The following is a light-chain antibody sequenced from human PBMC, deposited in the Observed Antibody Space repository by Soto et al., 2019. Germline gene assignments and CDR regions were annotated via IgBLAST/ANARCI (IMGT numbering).Light chain of an antibody. CDR3: SSFTSNSIYV. Sequence: QSVLTQATAVSGSPGQSITISCTGNHNDIGTYDYVSWYQQHPGRAPRLLIHGVTTRPSGISGRFSASKSGITASLTISGLQPEDEADYYCSSFTSNSIYVFGPGTKVTVL. CDR1: HNDIGTYDY. J-gene: IGLJ1*01. CDR2: GVT. V-gene: IGLV2-14*03.